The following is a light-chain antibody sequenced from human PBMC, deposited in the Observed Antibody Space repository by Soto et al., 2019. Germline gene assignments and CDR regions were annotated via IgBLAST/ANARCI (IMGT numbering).Light chain of an antibody. CDR3: QQYGSSAPIT. V-gene: IGKV3-20*01. Sequence: VLTQSPGTLSLSPGERATLSCRASQSVSSNYLAWYQQKPGQAPSLLIYDASSRATGIPDRFSGSGSGTDFTLTISRLEPEDFAMYYCQQYGSSAPITFGQGTRLEIE. J-gene: IGKJ5*01. CDR1: QSVSSNY. CDR2: DAS.